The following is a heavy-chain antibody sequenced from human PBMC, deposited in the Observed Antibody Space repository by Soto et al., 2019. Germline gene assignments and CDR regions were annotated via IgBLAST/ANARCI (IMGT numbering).Heavy chain of an antibody. D-gene: IGHD2-21*02. J-gene: IGHJ3*02. V-gene: IGHV4-59*01. CDR2: IHYSGST. CDR1: GGSISSYY. CDR3: ARADRTSDGLNAFDI. Sequence: QVQLQESGPGLVKPSSTLSLTCTVSGGSISSYYWSWIRQPTGKGLEWIASIHYSGSTDYNPSLKSRVTLSGDTSKRQFSMKLSSVTAADTAVYYCARADRTSDGLNAFDIWGQGTMVTVSS.